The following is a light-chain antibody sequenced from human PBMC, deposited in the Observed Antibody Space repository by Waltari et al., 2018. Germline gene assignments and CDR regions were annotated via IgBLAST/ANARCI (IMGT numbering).Light chain of an antibody. CDR3: QHYVRLPAT. Sequence: EIVLTQSPGTLSLSPGERATLSCRASQSVGTSLAWYQQKRVPAPRLLIYGTFSRATGIPDRFSGSGSGTDFSLTISRLEPEDYAVYYCQHYVRLPATFGQGTKVEIK. J-gene: IGKJ1*01. V-gene: IGKV3-20*01. CDR1: QSVGTS. CDR2: GTF.